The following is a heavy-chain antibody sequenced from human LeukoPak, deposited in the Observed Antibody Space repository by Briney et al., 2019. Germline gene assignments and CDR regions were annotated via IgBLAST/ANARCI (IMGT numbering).Heavy chain of an antibody. V-gene: IGHV3-30*18. D-gene: IGHD2-21*02. CDR3: AKLYDVVVTAWAFDI. CDR2: ISYDGSNK. Sequence: GGSLRLSCAASGFTFSSYGMHWVRQAPGKGLEWVAVISYDGSNKYYADSVKGRFTISRDNSKNTLYLQMNSLRAEDTAVYYCAKLYDVVVTAWAFDIWGQGTMVTVSS. J-gene: IGHJ3*02. CDR1: GFTFSSYG.